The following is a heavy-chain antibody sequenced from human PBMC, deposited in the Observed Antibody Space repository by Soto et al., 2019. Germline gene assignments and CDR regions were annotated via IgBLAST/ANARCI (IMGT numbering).Heavy chain of an antibody. D-gene: IGHD3-10*01. CDR3: AKGITMVRGVDY. V-gene: IGHV3-33*06. CDR2: LWYDGSNN. CDR1: GFTFSAYG. Sequence: QVQLVESGGGVVQPGRSLRLSCAASGFTFSAYGMHWVRQSPGKGLEWVANLWYDGSNNYYADSVKGRFTISRENSKKPLYLQMNSLRAEDTAVYYCAKGITMVRGVDYWGQGTLVTVSS. J-gene: IGHJ4*02.